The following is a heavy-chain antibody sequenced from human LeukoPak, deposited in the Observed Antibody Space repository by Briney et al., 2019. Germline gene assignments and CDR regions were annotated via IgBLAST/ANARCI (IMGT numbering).Heavy chain of an antibody. CDR1: GYTFSNFG. CDR2: ISADNGNT. Sequence: ASVKVSCKASGYTFSNFGISWVRQAPGQGLEWMGWISADNGNTNYAQKLQGRVTMTTDTSTSTAYMELRSLRSDDTAVYYCARDTDNYYDRDDAFDIWGQGTMVTVSS. CDR3: ARDTDNYYDRDDAFDI. J-gene: IGHJ3*02. D-gene: IGHD3-22*01. V-gene: IGHV1-18*04.